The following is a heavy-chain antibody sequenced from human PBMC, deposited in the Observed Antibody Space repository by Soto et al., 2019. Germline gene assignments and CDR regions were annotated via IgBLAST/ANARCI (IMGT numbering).Heavy chain of an antibody. CDR3: ASTRGY. CDR1: GFTFSGYW. V-gene: IGHV3-7*05. CDR2: IKEDGSEK. D-gene: IGHD3-3*01. Sequence: EVQLVESGGGLVQPGGSLRLSCAASGFTFSGYWMKWVRQAPGKGLEWVATIKEDGSEKYYVDSVKGRFTISRDSAKNSVHLQXNSLRVEDTAVYYCASTRGYWGQGTLVTVSS. J-gene: IGHJ4*02.